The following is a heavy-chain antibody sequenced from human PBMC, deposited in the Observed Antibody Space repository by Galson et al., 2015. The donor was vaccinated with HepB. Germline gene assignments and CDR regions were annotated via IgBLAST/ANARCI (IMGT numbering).Heavy chain of an antibody. V-gene: IGHV3-23*01. CDR2: ISANSGEI. D-gene: IGHD3-9*01. J-gene: IGHJ4*02. Sequence: SLRLSCAASGSTFSNYAMAWVRQAPGKGLEWVSTISANSGEIHFVDSVKGRFTISRDNSKNTLYLQMNSLRAEDTAVYFCARQAYAPFFEGWGQGTLVTVSS. CDR1: GSTFSNYA. CDR3: ARQAYAPFFEG.